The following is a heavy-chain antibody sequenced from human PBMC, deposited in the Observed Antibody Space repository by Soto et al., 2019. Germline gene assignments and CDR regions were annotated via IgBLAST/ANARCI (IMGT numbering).Heavy chain of an antibody. Sequence: QVQLQESGPGLVEPSQTLSLICTVSGASVSSPSYHWSWIRQHPGKGLEWIGYITGSPYYNPSLKSRVTISLATSRNHCSLELNSVTAADTAVYYCATLTAGGGGRGYWGQGTLVTVSS. V-gene: IGHV4-31*03. J-gene: IGHJ4*02. CDR2: ITGSP. CDR3: ATLTAGGGGRGY. CDR1: GASVSSPSYH. D-gene: IGHD2-15*01.